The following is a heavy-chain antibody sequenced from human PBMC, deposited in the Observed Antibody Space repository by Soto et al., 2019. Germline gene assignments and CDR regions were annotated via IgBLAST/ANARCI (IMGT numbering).Heavy chain of an antibody. CDR1: GFTFSNAW. V-gene: IGHV3-15*07. Sequence: GGSLRLSCAASGFTFSNAWMNWVRQAPGKGLEWVGRIKSKTDGGTTDYAAPVKGRFTISRDDSKNTLYLQMNSLKTEDTAVYYCTTGAPFRYCSSTSCSQIGNFDYWGQGTLVTVSS. D-gene: IGHD2-2*01. J-gene: IGHJ4*02. CDR2: IKSKTDGGTT. CDR3: TTGAPFRYCSSTSCSQIGNFDY.